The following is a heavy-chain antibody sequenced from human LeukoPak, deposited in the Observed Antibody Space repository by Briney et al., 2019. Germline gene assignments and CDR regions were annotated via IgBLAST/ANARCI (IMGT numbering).Heavy chain of an antibody. J-gene: IGHJ4*02. D-gene: IGHD6-25*01. CDR3: ARDTWSGHTYYFDY. CDR1: GFTFSDYY. V-gene: IGHV3-11*01. CDR2: ISSSGSTI. Sequence: GGSLRLSCAASGFTFSDYYMSWIRQAPGKGLEWVSYISSSGSTIYYADSVKGRFTISRDNAKNSLYLQMNSLRAEGTAVYYCARDTWSGHTYYFDYWGQGTLVTVSS.